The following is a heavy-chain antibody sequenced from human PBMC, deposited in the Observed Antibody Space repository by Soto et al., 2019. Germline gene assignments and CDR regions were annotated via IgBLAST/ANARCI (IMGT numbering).Heavy chain of an antibody. J-gene: IGHJ4*02. D-gene: IGHD1-20*01. CDR1: GFTVSTYY. CDR3: ARGRPIIGNWCEYFDY. CDR2: IYSAGDT. V-gene: IGHV3-53*01. Sequence: GGSLRLSCAASGFTVSTYYMNWVRQAPGKGLEWVSVIYSAGDTYYADSVKGRFTISRDTSKNALYLQMNSLRAEDTAVYYCARGRPIIGNWCEYFDYWGQGTLVTVSS.